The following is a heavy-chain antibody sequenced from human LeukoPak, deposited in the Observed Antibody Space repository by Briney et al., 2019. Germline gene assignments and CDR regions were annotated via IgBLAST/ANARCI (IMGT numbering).Heavy chain of an antibody. CDR2: ISYDGSNK. Sequence: GGSLRLSCAASGFTFSSYGMHWVRQAPGKGLEWVAVISYDGSNKYYADSVKGRFTISRDNSKNTLYLQMNSLRAEDTAVYYCARSTSHHYYYYMDVWGKGTTVTVSS. CDR3: ARSTSHHYYYYMDV. CDR1: GFTFSSYG. J-gene: IGHJ6*03. V-gene: IGHV3-30*03.